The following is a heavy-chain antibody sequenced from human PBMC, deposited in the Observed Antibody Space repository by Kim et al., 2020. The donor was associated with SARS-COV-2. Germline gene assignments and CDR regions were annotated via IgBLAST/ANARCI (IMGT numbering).Heavy chain of an antibody. CDR1: GFTFTSSA. CDR2: IVVGSGNT. Sequence: SVKVSCKASGFTFTSSAVQWVRQARGQRLEWIGWIVVGSGNTNYAQKFQERVTITRDMSTSTAYMELSSLRSEDTAVYYCAAALSGSYYYYYGMDVWGQGTTVTVSS. V-gene: IGHV1-58*01. D-gene: IGHD1-26*01. J-gene: IGHJ6*02. CDR3: AAALSGSYYYYYGMDV.